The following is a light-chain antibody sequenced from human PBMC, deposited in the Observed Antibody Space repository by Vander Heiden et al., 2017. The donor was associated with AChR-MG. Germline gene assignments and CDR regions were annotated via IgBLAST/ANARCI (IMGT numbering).Light chain of an antibody. CDR2: DVS. J-gene: IGLJ2*01. V-gene: IGLV2-14*01. CDR1: SSDVGGYHY. Sequence: SSLTQSASVPGTSGQSITISGTGTSSDVGGYHYVSWYQQHPGKAPKLMIYDVSKRPSGVPNRFSGSKSGNTASLTISGLQAEDEADYYCSSYTSSSTLEVFGGGTKLTVL. CDR3: SSYTSSSTLEV.